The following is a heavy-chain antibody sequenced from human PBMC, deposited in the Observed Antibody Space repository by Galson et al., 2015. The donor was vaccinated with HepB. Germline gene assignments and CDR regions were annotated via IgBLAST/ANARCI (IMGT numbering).Heavy chain of an antibody. J-gene: IGHJ1*01. CDR3: ARGRPIFGVVIEFAEYFQH. Sequence: SLRLSCAGSGFTVSDNYMSWVRQAPGRGLECVSVIHSGGGTDYADSVKGRFTISRDNSKNTLYLQMNSLRTEDTAVYYCARGRPIFGVVIEFAEYFQHWGQGTLVTVSS. D-gene: IGHD3-3*01. CDR2: IHSGGGT. CDR1: GFTVSDNY. V-gene: IGHV3-66*02.